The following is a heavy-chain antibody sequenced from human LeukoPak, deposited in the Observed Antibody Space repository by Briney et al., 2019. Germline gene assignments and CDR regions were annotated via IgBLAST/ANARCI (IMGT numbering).Heavy chain of an antibody. D-gene: IGHD3-22*01. CDR1: GFTFSSYG. Sequence: GGSLRLSCEASGFTFSSYGVHWVRQAPGKGLEWVAVICFDGSNKYYADSVKGRFTISRDNSKNTLYLQMNSLRAEDTAVYYCARGGDDSSGYSFDYWGQGTLVTVSS. CDR2: ICFDGSNK. CDR3: ARGGDDSSGYSFDY. J-gene: IGHJ4*02. V-gene: IGHV3-33*01.